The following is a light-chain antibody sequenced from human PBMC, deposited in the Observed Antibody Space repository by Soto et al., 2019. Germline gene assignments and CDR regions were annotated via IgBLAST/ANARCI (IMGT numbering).Light chain of an antibody. V-gene: IGLV2-14*01. J-gene: IGLJ2*01. CDR1: SSDVGGYNY. CDR2: EVS. Sequence: QSALTQPASVSGSPGQSITISCTGTSSDVGGYNYVSWYQQYPGKAPKLMIYEVSNRPAGVSNRFSGSKSGNTASLTISGRQDEDEAYYYGSSYASSSDVFFGGGTKLTVL. CDR3: SSYASSSDVF.